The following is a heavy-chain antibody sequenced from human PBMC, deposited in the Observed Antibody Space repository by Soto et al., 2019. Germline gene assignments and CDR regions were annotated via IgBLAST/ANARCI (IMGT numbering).Heavy chain of an antibody. CDR1: GFTFISYG. D-gene: IGHD5-12*01. V-gene: IGHV3-30*18. CDR3: AKDSANWDDYKGGLTFDY. CDR2: ISYDGSNK. J-gene: IGHJ4*02. Sequence: GGSLRLSCAASGFTFISYGMHWVLQAPCKGLEWVAVISYDGSNKYYADSVKGRFTISRDNSKNTLYLQMNSLRAEDTAVYYCAKDSANWDDYKGGLTFDYWGQGTLVTVSS.